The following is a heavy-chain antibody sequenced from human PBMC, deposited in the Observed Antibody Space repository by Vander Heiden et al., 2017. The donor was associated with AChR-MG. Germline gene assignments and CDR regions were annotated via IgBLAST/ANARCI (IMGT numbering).Heavy chain of an antibody. CDR3: GAPTPGAEYYDSSGYKTRAFDY. J-gene: IGHJ4*02. Sequence: QVQLQQWGAGLLKPSETLSLTCAVYGGSFSGYYWSWIRQPPGKGLEWIGETNHSGSTNYTPSLKSRDTISVDTSKTQFSLKLSSVTAADTVVYYCGAPTPGAEYYDSSGYKTRAFDYWGQGTLVTVSS. D-gene: IGHD3-22*01. V-gene: IGHV4-34*01. CDR2: TNHSGST. CDR1: GGSFSGYY.